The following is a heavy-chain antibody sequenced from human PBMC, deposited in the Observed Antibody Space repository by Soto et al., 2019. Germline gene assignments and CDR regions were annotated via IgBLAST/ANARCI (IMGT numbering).Heavy chain of an antibody. J-gene: IGHJ6*02. D-gene: IGHD5-12*01. V-gene: IGHV1-2*04. CDR3: ARDGGYSGYDYAHYYGMDV. Sequence: VSVKVSCKASGYTFTGYYMHWVRQAPGQGLEWMGWINPNSGGTNYAQKFQGWVTMTRDTSISTAYMELSRLRSDDTAVYYCARDGGYSGYDYAHYYGMDVWGQGTTVTVSS. CDR2: INPNSGGT. CDR1: GYTFTGYY.